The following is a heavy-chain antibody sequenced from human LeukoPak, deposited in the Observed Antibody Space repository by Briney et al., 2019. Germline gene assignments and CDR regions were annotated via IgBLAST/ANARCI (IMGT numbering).Heavy chain of an antibody. V-gene: IGHV1-18*01. J-gene: IGHJ6*02. CDR2: ISAYNGNT. CDR1: GYTFTSYG. D-gene: IGHD2-15*01. CDR3: ARDTGYCSGGSCYFFGYYYYYGMDV. Sequence: ASVKVSCKASGYTFTSYGISWVRQAPGQGLEWMGWISAYNGNTNYAQKLQGRVTMTTDTSTSTAYMELRSLRSDDTAVYYCARDTGYCSGGSCYFFGYYYYYGMDVWGQGTTVTVSS.